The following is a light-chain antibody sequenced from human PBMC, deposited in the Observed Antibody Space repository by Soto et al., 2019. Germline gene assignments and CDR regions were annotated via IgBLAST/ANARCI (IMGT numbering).Light chain of an antibody. CDR3: LHHITYPIT. V-gene: IGKV1-17*03. CDR1: QGISNY. CDR2: AAS. J-gene: IGKJ5*01. Sequence: DIQMTQSPPAMPASVGYRVTITCRPSQGISNYLAWFQHKPGKVPKRLIYAASTLQSGVPSRFSGSGSGTEFTLTISSLQPEDFATYYCLHHITYPITFGQGTRLEIK.